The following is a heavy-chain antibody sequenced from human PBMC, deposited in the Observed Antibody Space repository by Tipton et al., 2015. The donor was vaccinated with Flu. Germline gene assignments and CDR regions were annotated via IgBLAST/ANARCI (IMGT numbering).Heavy chain of an antibody. Sequence: SLRLSCEASGFSFEDYATHWVRQLPGKGLEWVSGMTANSDSAGYADSVKGRFTISRDNAEGSLYLQLNGLRLEDTALYYCGRDKLGDGYIDLWGQGTLVTVSS. V-gene: IGHV3-9*01. J-gene: IGHJ4*02. D-gene: IGHD5-24*01. CDR3: GRDKLGDGYIDL. CDR2: MTANSDSA. CDR1: GFSFEDYA.